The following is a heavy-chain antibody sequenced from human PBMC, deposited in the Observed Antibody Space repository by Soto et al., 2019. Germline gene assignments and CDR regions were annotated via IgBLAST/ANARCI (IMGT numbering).Heavy chain of an antibody. J-gene: IGHJ5*02. V-gene: IGHV1-8*01. Sequence: ASVKGSCKASGYIFTNNDVSWVRQATGQGLEWMGWMNPGSGDTGYAQKFQGRVTMTRNTSIATAYMELSSLRADDTAIYYCARMASFSSLNWFDPWGQGNMVIVAS. CDR1: GYIFTNND. CDR3: ARMASFSSLNWFDP. CDR2: MNPGSGDT. D-gene: IGHD3-16*02.